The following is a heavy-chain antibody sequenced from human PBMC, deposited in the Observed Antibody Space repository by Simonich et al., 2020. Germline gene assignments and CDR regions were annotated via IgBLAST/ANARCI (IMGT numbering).Heavy chain of an antibody. CDR3: ARNRLDY. CDR2: SNRDGSST. Sequence: ELQLVESGGGLVQPGGSLRLSCAASVFTFSSYWMHWVRQAPGKGLVWGAGSNRDGSSTSDADSVKGRFTISRDNAKNTLYLQMNSLRAEDTAVYYCARNRLDYWGQGTLVTVSS. CDR1: VFTFSSYW. J-gene: IGHJ4*02. V-gene: IGHV3-74*01.